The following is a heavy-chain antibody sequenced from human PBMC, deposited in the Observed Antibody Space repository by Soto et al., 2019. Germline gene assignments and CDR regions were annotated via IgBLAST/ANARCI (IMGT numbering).Heavy chain of an antibody. V-gene: IGHV2-5*02. Sequence: QITLKESGPTLVKPTQTLTLTCTFSGFSLSTSGVGVGWIRQPPGKALEWLALIYWDDDKRYSPSLKSRLSITKDTPKTRVVLTTTNMDPVDTATYYCAYSRYTGSGVDYWCQGTLVTVSS. CDR1: GFSLSTSGVG. J-gene: IGHJ4*02. CDR2: IYWDDDK. D-gene: IGHD3-10*01. CDR3: AYSRYTGSGVDY.